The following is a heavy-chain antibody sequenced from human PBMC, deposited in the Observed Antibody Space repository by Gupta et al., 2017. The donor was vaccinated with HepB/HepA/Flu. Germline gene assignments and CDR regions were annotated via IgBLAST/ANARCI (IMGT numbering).Heavy chain of an antibody. CDR3: ARSRRMEWSSNYHDAFEI. V-gene: IGHV3-66*01. J-gene: IGHJ3*02. CDR1: GFTVSNYY. Sequence: EVQLVESGGGLVQPGGSLRLSCAASGFTVSNYYMSWVRQAPGKGLEWVSVIYSDGSTYYADSVKGRFTISRDNAKNTLYLQMNSLRAEDTAVYYCARSRRMEWSSNYHDAFEIWGQGTMVTVS. CDR2: IYSDGST. D-gene: IGHD6-13*01.